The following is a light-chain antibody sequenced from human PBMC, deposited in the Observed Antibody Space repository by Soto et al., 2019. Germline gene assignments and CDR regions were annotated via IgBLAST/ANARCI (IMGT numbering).Light chain of an antibody. J-gene: IGLJ3*02. Sequence: QSALTQPASVSGSPGQSITISCTGTSSDVGAYNSVCWHQQHPGKAPKLMIYEVSKRPSGVSDRFSASKSGNMASLTISGLQADDEADYYCSSFTRSDTWVFGGGTKVTVL. V-gene: IGLV2-14*01. CDR3: SSFTRSDTWV. CDR1: SSDVGAYNS. CDR2: EVS.